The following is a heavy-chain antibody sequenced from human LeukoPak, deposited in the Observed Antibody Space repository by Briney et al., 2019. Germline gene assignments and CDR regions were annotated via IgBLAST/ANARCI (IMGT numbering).Heavy chain of an antibody. CDR1: GFTFSAYG. Sequence: GGSLKLSCAASGFTFSAYGMQWVRQAPGKGLEWVAFVRYNGNDKYYADSVKGRFTISRDNSKNTVYLQMNTLRAEDTAVYYCAKAGSGWYAPYWGQGTLVTVSS. J-gene: IGHJ4*02. D-gene: IGHD6-19*01. CDR2: VRYNGNDK. V-gene: IGHV3-30*02. CDR3: AKAGSGWYAPY.